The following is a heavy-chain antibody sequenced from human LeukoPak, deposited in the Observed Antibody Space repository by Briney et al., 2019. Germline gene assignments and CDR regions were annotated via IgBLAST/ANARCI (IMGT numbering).Heavy chain of an antibody. J-gene: IGHJ5*01. D-gene: IGHD2-15*01. CDR1: GYSISSGYY. CDR3: ARLSGIYCDRGSCFNYFDS. V-gene: IGHV4-38-2*02. CDR2: IYHSGST. Sequence: SETLSLTCTVSGYSISSGYYWGRIRQPPGKGLEWIGSIYHSGSTFYNPSLKSRVTISVDTSKNQFPLRLTSVTAADTAVYYCARLSGIYCDRGSCFNYFDSWGQGALVTVSS.